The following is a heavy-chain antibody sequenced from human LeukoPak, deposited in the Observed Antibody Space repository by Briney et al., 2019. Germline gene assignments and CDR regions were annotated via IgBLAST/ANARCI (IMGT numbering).Heavy chain of an antibody. CDR1: GFTFSNSG. CDR2: TSYDGSDK. Sequence: GGSLRLSCADSGFTFSNSGMHWVRQAPGKGLEWVAVTSYDGSDKYYADSVKGRFTISRDNSKNPLYLQMNSLRPEDTAVYYCAKDLSSVWTKIDYWGQGTLVTVSS. V-gene: IGHV3-30*18. D-gene: IGHD6-19*01. J-gene: IGHJ4*02. CDR3: AKDLSSVWTKIDY.